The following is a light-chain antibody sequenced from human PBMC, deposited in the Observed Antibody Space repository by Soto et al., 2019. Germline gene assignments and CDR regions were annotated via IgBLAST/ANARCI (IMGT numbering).Light chain of an antibody. CDR3: CSYAGSYTLV. CDR1: SSDVGGSNY. CDR2: DVS. Sequence: QSVLTQPRSVSRSPGQSVTISCTGTSSDVGGSNYVSWYQEHPGKAPKLMIYDVSKRPSGVPDRFSGSKSGNTASLTISGLQAEDEADYYCCSYAGSYTLVFGGGTKLTVL. V-gene: IGLV2-11*01. J-gene: IGLJ3*02.